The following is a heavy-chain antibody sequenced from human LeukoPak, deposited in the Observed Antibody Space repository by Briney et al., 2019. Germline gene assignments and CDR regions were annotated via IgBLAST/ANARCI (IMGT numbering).Heavy chain of an antibody. CDR3: VKDKEGYCSSTTCGPFDY. CDR2: ISSSSSYI. D-gene: IGHD2-2*01. J-gene: IGHJ4*02. Sequence: GSLRLSCAASGFTFSSYSMNWVRQAPGKGLEWVSSISSSSSYIYYADSVKGRFTISRDNRKNSLYLQMNSLRAEDTALYYCVKDKEGYCSSTTCGPFDYWGQGTLVTVSS. CDR1: GFTFSSYS. V-gene: IGHV3-21*04.